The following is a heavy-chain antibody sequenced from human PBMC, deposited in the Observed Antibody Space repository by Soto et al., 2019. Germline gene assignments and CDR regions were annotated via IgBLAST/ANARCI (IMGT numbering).Heavy chain of an antibody. CDR1: GYTFTCYY. J-gene: IGHJ4*02. CDR3: ARDPGNGSSVGDY. Sequence: XSVKVSGQASGYTFTCYYMHWVRQAPGQGLEWMGWINPNSGGTNYAQKFQGWVTMTRDTSISTAYMELSRLRSDDTAVYYCARDPGNGSSVGDYWGQGTLVTVSS. V-gene: IGHV1-2*04. D-gene: IGHD6-6*01. CDR2: INPNSGGT.